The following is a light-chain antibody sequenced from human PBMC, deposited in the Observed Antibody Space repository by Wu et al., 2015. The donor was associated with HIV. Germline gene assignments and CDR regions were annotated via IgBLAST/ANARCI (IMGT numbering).Light chain of an antibody. J-gene: IGKJ2*01. V-gene: IGKV3-15*01. CDR2: AAS. CDR3: QQYNNWPYA. Sequence: EIVMTQSPATLSLSPGERATLLCRASQSISSDLAWYQQKPGQAPRLLVYAASTRTTGIPAKFSGSGSGTEFTLTISNMQSEDFTFYFCQQYNNWPYAFGQGTKLE. CDR1: QSISSD.